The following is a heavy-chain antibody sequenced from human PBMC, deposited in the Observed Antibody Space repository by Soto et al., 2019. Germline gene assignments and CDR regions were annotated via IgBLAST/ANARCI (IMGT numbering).Heavy chain of an antibody. V-gene: IGHV3-9*01. J-gene: IGHJ4*02. Sequence: PGGSLRLSCAASGFTFDDYATHWVRKAPGKGLEWVSGISWNSVTTAYADSLQGRFTISRDNGKNSLYLQINSLRPEDTAIYYCAKETQANLGTGGFDYWGQGTLVTVS. CDR3: AKETQANLGTGGFDY. CDR1: GFTFDDYA. D-gene: IGHD7-27*01. CDR2: ISWNSVTT.